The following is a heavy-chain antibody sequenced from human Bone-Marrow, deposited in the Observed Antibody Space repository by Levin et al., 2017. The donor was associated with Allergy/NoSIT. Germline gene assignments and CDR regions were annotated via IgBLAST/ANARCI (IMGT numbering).Heavy chain of an antibody. J-gene: IGHJ4*02. CDR3: ANGRIMTNSD. CDR2: IYHSGST. V-gene: IGHV4-38-2*01. D-gene: IGHD3-16*01. CDR1: GYSISSGYY. Sequence: TSETLSLTCAVSGYSISSGYYWGWIRQPPGKGLEWIGSIYHSGSTYYNPSLKSRVTISVDTSKNQFSLKLSSVTAADTAVYYCANGRIMTNSDWGQGTLVTVSS.